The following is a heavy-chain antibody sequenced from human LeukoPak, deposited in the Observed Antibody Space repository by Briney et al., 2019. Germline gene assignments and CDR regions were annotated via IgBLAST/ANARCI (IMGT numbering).Heavy chain of an antibody. J-gene: IGHJ4*02. Sequence: GGSLRLSCAASGFTFSSNAMSWGRQAPRKGLGWVSGVVGRAETTYSADSVKGRFSVSRDNSENTLYLQMSSLRVEDTAIYYCAKVHSSGWVFDYWGQGTMVTVSS. CDR1: GFTFSSNA. CDR2: VVGRAETT. CDR3: AKVHSSGWVFDY. V-gene: IGHV3-23*01. D-gene: IGHD6-19*01.